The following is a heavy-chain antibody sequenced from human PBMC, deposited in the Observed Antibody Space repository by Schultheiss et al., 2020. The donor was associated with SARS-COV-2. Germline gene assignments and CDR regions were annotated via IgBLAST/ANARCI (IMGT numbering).Heavy chain of an antibody. Sequence: SETLSLTCTVSGGSISSYYWSWIRQPAGKGLEWIGRIYTSGSTYYNPSLKSRVTISVDTSKNQFSLKLSSVTAADTAVYYCARPRGYCSSTSCYTRLDAFDIWGQGTMVTVSS. CDR2: IYTSGST. V-gene: IGHV4-4*07. CDR3: ARPRGYCSSTSCYTRLDAFDI. J-gene: IGHJ3*02. D-gene: IGHD2-2*02. CDR1: GGSISSYY.